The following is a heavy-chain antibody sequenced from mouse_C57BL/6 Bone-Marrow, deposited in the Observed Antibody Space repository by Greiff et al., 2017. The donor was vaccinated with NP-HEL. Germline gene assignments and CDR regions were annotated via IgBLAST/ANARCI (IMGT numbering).Heavy chain of an antibody. V-gene: IGHV5-6*01. CDR3: ARRYYGSNFDY. CDR1: GFTFSSYG. Sequence: VQLKESGGDLVKPGGSLKLSCAASGFTFSSYGMSWVRQTPAKRLEWVATISSGGSYTYYPDSVKGRFTISRDNAKNTLYLQMSSLKSEETAMYYCARRYYGSNFDYWGQGTTLTVSS. CDR2: ISSGGSYT. J-gene: IGHJ2*01. D-gene: IGHD1-1*01.